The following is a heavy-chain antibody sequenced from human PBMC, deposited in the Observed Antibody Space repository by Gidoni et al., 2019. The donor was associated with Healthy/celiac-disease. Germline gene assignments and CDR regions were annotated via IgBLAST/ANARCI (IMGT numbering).Heavy chain of an antibody. CDR3: AREVDGGSGSYFLDY. D-gene: IGHD3-10*01. CDR1: GGTFSSYA. Sequence: QVQLVQSGAEVKKPGSSVKVSCKASGGTFSSYAISWVRQAPGQGLEWMGRIIPILGIANYEQKFQGRVTITADKSTSTAYMELSSLRSEDTAVYYCAREVDGGSGSYFLDYWGQGTLVTVSS. CDR2: IIPILGIA. V-gene: IGHV1-69*04. J-gene: IGHJ4*02.